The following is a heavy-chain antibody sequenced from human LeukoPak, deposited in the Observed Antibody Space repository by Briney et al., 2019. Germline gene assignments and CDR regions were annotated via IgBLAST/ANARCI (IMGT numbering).Heavy chain of an antibody. CDR3: ARTQQASMIVLSLPY. CDR1: GYTLTELS. V-gene: IGHV1-24*01. J-gene: IGHJ4*02. Sequence: ASVKVSCTVSGYTLTELSMHWVRQAPGKGLEWMGGFDPEDGETIYAQKFQGRVTMTEDTSTDTAYMELSSLRSEDTAVYYCARTQQASMIVLSLPYWGQGTLVTVSS. D-gene: IGHD3-22*01. CDR2: FDPEDGET.